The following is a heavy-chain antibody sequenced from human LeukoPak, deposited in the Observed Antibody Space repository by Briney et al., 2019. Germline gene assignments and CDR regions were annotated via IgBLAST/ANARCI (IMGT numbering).Heavy chain of an antibody. CDR3: ARDQSSGWYGY. Sequence: WMGWINANSGGTNNAQKFQGRVTMTRDTSISTVYMELSRLRSDDTAVYYCARDQSSGWYGYWGQGTLVTVSS. V-gene: IGHV1-2*02. CDR2: INANSGGT. J-gene: IGHJ4*02. D-gene: IGHD6-19*01.